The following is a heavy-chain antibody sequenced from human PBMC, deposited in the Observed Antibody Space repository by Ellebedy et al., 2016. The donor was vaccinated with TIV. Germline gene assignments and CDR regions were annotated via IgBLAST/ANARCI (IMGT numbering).Heavy chain of an antibody. V-gene: IGHV1-18*01. CDR1: GGTFSSYA. J-gene: IGHJ4*02. Sequence: ASVKVSXXASGGTFSSYAISWVRQAPGQGLEWMGWISAYNGNTNYAQKLQGRVTMTTDTSTSTAYMELRSLRSDDTAVYYCASSLAGTFPENVIFDYWGQGTLVTVSS. CDR3: ASSLAGTFPENVIFDY. CDR2: ISAYNGNT. D-gene: IGHD1-7*01.